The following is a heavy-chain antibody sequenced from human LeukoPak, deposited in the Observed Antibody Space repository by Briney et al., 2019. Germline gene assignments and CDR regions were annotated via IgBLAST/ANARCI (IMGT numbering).Heavy chain of an antibody. V-gene: IGHV3-23*01. J-gene: IGHJ4*02. D-gene: IGHD3-22*01. CDR1: GFTFSAYA. CDR3: AAYDSSDFLHYVNY. CDR2: ISGSGGST. Sequence: GGSLRLSCAASGFTFSAYALSWVRQAPGKGLEWVSGISGSGGSTYYADSVKGRFTISRDNSKNTLNLQMNSLRGDDTAVYFCAAYDSSDFLHYVNYWGQGTLVTVSS.